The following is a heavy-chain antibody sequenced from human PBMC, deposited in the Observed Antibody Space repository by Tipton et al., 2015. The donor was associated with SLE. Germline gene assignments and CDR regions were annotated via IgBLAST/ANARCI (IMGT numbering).Heavy chain of an antibody. CDR3: ASRSGSSEY. D-gene: IGHD1-26*01. CDR2: ISWNSGSI. J-gene: IGHJ4*02. V-gene: IGHV3-9*01. CDR1: GSTFDDYA. Sequence: SLRLSCAASGSTFDDYAMHWVRQAPGKGLEWVSGISWNSGSIGYADSVKGRFTISRDNAKNSLYLQMNSLRAEDTAVYYCASRSGSSEYWGQGTLVTVSS.